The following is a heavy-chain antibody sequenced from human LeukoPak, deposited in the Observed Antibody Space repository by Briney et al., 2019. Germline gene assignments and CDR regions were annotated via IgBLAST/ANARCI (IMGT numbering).Heavy chain of an antibody. CDR3: ARFTGSGTPWDNWFDP. Sequence: SETLSLTCTVSGGSISSYYWTWIRQPPGKGLEWIGYIYYSGSTNYNPSLKSRVTISVDTSKNQFSLKLSSVTAADTAVYYCARFTGSGTPWDNWFDPWGQGTLVTVSS. D-gene: IGHD3-10*01. V-gene: IGHV4-59*01. CDR2: IYYSGST. J-gene: IGHJ5*02. CDR1: GGSISSYY.